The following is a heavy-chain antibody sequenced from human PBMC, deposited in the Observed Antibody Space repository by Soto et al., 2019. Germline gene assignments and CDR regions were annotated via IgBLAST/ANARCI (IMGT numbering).Heavy chain of an antibody. Sequence: SETLSLTCTVSGGSISSYYWSWSQQPPGKGLEWIGYIYYSGSTNYNPSLKSRVTISVDTSKNQFSLKLSSVTAADTAVYYCARGVNYYDSSGYYPDYWGQGTLVTVS. CDR3: ARGVNYYDSSGYYPDY. J-gene: IGHJ4*02. CDR2: IYYSGST. CDR1: GGSISSYY. D-gene: IGHD3-22*01. V-gene: IGHV4-59*01.